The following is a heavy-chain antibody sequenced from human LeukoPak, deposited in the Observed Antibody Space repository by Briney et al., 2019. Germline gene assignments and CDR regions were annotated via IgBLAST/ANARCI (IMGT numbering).Heavy chain of an antibody. V-gene: IGHV4-39*07. J-gene: IGHJ3*02. CDR3: ARAHSGSSGWPDAFDI. CDR2: IYYSGST. D-gene: IGHD6-19*01. Sequence: SETLSLTCTVSGGSISSSSYYWGWIRQPPGKGLEWIGSIYYSGSTYYNPSLKSRVTISVDTSKNQFSLKLSSVTAADTAVYYCARAHSGSSGWPDAFDIWGQGTMVTVSS. CDR1: GGSISSSSYY.